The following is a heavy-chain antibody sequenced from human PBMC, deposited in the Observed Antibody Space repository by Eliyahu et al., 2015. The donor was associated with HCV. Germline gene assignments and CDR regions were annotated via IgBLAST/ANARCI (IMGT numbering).Heavy chain of an antibody. J-gene: IGHJ3*02. CDR2: ISSSSSYI. CDR3: ARGNYDILTGYYTIGAFDI. V-gene: IGHV3-21*01. CDR1: GFTFSSYS. D-gene: IGHD3-9*01. Sequence: EVQLVESGGGLVKPGGSLRLSWAASGFTFSSYSMNWVRQAPGKGLEWVSSISSSSSYIYYADSVKGRFTISSDNAKNSLYLQMNSLRAEDTAVYYCARGNYDILTGYYTIGAFDIWGQGTMVTVSS.